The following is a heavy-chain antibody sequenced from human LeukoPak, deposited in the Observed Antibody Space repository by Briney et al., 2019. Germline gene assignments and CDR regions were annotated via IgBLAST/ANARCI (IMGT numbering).Heavy chain of an antibody. CDR1: GGSFHTYY. CDR2: VYASGST. D-gene: IGHD3-16*01. J-gene: IGHJ5*02. V-gene: IGHV4-4*07. Sequence: SETLSLTCTVSGGSFHTYYWNWIRQPAGKPLEWIGRVYASGSTDSNSSLKSRVTMSVDTSKNQFSLNPTSVTAADTAVYYCARFTPQGYGWGGYNRFDPWGQGTLVTVSS. CDR3: ARFTPQGYGWGGYNRFDP.